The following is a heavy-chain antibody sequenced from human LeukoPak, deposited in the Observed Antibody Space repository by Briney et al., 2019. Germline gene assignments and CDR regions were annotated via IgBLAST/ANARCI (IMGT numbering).Heavy chain of an antibody. D-gene: IGHD2-2*01. J-gene: IGHJ4*02. Sequence: GESLKISCKGSGYSFTSYWIGWVRQMPGKGLKWMGIIYPGDSDTRYSPSFQGQVTISADKSISTAYLQWSSLKASDTAMYYCATLVVPAAKALYYFDYWGQGTLVTVSS. CDR2: IYPGDSDT. V-gene: IGHV5-51*01. CDR3: ATLVVPAAKALYYFDY. CDR1: GYSFTSYW.